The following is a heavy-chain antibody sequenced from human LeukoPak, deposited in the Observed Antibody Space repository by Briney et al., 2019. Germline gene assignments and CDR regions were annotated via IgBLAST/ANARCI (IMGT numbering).Heavy chain of an antibody. Sequence: PGGSLRLSCAASGFTFSDYYMSWIRQAPGKGLEWVSYISSSGSTRYYADSVKARFTIPRDNANNSLYLQMNSLRAEDTAVYYCARDRGREYSSGWYGVTDQYYYYYYMDVWGKGTTVTVSS. D-gene: IGHD6-19*01. CDR3: ARDRGREYSSGWYGVTDQYYYYYYMDV. CDR1: GFTFSDYY. V-gene: IGHV3-11*04. J-gene: IGHJ6*03. CDR2: ISSSGSTR.